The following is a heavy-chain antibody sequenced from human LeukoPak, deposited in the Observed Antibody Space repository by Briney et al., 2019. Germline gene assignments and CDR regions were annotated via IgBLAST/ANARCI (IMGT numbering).Heavy chain of an antibody. D-gene: IGHD2-21*02. CDR3: ARADSSKWWGLDP. CDR1: GFNISKTY. Sequence: GGSLRLSCAASGFNISKTYLMWARQAPGKRLEWVSVTYAGGASWYGDFVEGRFTISRDNSKNAVHLQMSGLRGDDTAIYYCARADSSKWWGLDPWGQGTLVTVAS. J-gene: IGHJ5*02. V-gene: IGHV3-53*01. CDR2: TYAGGAS.